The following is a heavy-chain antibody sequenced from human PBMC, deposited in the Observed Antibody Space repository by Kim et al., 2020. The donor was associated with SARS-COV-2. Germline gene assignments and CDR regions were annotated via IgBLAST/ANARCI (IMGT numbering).Heavy chain of an antibody. CDR1: GFTFSRYA. CDR2: ISGSGGST. V-gene: IGHV3-23*01. CDR3: AKTSTMVRGVIAHFDY. Sequence: GGSLRLSCAASGFTFSRYAMSWVRQAPGKGLEWVSAISGSGGSTYYADSVKGRFTISRDNSKNTLYLQMNSLRAEDTAVYYCAKTSTMVRGVIAHFDYWGQGTLVTVSS. D-gene: IGHD3-10*01. J-gene: IGHJ4*02.